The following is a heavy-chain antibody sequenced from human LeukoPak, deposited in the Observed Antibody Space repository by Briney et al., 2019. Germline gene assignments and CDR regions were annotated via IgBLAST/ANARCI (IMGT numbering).Heavy chain of an antibody. Sequence: GRSLRLSCAASGFTFDDYAMHWVRQAPGKGLEWVSGISWNSDNIGYADSVKGRFTISRDNAKNSLYLQMNSLRAEDTALYYCAKDHYGSGSYYYYGMDVWGQGTTVTVSS. J-gene: IGHJ6*02. D-gene: IGHD3-10*01. CDR1: GFTFDDYA. V-gene: IGHV3-9*01. CDR3: AKDHYGSGSYYYYGMDV. CDR2: ISWNSDNI.